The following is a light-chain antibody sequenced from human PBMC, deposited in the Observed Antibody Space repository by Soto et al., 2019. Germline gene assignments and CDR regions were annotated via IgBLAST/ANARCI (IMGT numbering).Light chain of an antibody. CDR1: QSVLYSSNNKNY. CDR3: QQYYSTVPLT. CDR2: WAS. Sequence: DIVMTQSPDSLAVSLGERATINCKSSQSVLYSSNNKNYLAWYQQKPGQPPKLLIYWASSRESGVPDRFSGSGSVTDFTLTISSLQAEDVAVYYCQQYYSTVPLTFGGGTKVEIK. J-gene: IGKJ4*01. V-gene: IGKV4-1*01.